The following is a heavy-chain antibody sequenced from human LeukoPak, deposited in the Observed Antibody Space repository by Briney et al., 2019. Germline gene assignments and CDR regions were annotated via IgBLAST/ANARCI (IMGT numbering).Heavy chain of an antibody. Sequence: GGSLRLSCAASGFTFSSYWMSWVRQAPGKGPEWVANIKQDGSEKYYVDSVKGRFTISRDNAKNSLYLQMNSLRAEDTAVYYCARDPVAVAGLPFDYWGQGTLVTVSS. CDR2: IKQDGSEK. CDR3: ARDPVAVAGLPFDY. CDR1: GFTFSSYW. D-gene: IGHD6-19*01. V-gene: IGHV3-7*01. J-gene: IGHJ4*02.